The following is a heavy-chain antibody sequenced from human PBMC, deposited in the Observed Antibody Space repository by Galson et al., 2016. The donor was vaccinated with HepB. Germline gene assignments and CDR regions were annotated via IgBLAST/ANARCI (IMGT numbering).Heavy chain of an antibody. J-gene: IGHJ4*02. CDR2: IYYNGPK. CDR3: AHRRPPTAAAGPGYFDL. D-gene: IGHD6-13*01. CDR1: GFSLNTGGVA. V-gene: IGHV2-5*01. Sequence: PALVKPTQTLTLTCTFSGFSLNTGGVAVGWIRQPPGKALECLGLIYYNGPKRYSPSLESRVTIPKDTSKDQVVLTLTNMDPADTGTYYCAHRRPPTAAAGPGYFDLWGQGTLVTVSS.